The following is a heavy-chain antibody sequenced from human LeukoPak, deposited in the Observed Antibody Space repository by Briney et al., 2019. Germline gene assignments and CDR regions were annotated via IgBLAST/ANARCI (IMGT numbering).Heavy chain of an antibody. CDR3: ARDTDHYFDY. CDR1: GYTFSSYG. CDR2: SSPYNGNT. J-gene: IGHJ4*02. Sequence: ASVKVSCKTSGYTFSSYGLTWMRQAPGQGPEWLGWSSPYNGNTNYSQKFQGRVTMTTDTSTNTAYMELRSLRSDDTAVYYCARDTDHYFDYWGQGTLVTVSS. D-gene: IGHD2-8*02. V-gene: IGHV1-18*01.